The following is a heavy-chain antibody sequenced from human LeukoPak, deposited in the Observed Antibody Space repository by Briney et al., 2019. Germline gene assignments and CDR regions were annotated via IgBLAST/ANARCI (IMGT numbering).Heavy chain of an antibody. Sequence: PGGSLRLSCAASGFTFSSYAINWVRQAPGKGLEWIGSIYYSGITYYNPSLKSRVTISVDTSKNQFSLKLSSVTAADTAVYYCARVMEESAVAGSDYWGQGTLVTVSS. D-gene: IGHD6-19*01. J-gene: IGHJ4*02. CDR3: ARVMEESAVAGSDY. CDR2: IYYSGIT. V-gene: IGHV4-39*07. CDR1: GFTFSSYA.